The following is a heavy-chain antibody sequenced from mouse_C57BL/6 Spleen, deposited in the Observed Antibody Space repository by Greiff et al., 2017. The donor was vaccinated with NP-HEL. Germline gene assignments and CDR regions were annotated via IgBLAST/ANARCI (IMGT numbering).Heavy chain of an antibody. CDR2: IHPNSGST. Sequence: QVHVKQPGAELVKPGASVKLSCKASGYTFTSYWMHWVKQRPGQGLEWIGMIHPNSGSTNYNEKFKSKATLTVDKSSSTAYMQLSSLTSEDSAVYYCAPNNYGSSYGFAYWGQGTLVTVSA. D-gene: IGHD1-1*01. V-gene: IGHV1-64*01. CDR1: GYTFTSYW. J-gene: IGHJ3*01. CDR3: APNNYGSSYGFAY.